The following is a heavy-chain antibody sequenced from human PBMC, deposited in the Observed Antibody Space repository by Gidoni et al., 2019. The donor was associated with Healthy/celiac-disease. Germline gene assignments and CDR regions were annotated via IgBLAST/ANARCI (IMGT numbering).Heavy chain of an antibody. CDR3: AREGSIAVAGTELDY. Sequence: EVQLVASGGGLFQPGGSLRLSCAAPGFPFSCYWMSWVRQAPGKGRERVTKIKQDGSEKDYEDSVKGRFTISRVNAKNSLYLQMNSLRAKDTAVYYCAREGSIAVAGTELDYWGQGTLVTVSS. CDR1: GFPFSCYW. D-gene: IGHD6-19*01. CDR2: IKQDGSEK. V-gene: IGHV3-7*01. J-gene: IGHJ4*02.